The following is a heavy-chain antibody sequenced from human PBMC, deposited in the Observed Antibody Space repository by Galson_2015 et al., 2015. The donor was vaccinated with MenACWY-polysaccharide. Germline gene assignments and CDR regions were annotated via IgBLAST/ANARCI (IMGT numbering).Heavy chain of an antibody. CDR1: GFTFSNAW. Sequence: SLRLSCAASGFTFSNAWMSWVRQAPGKGLEWVGRIKSKTDGGTTDYAAPVKGRFTISRDDSKTTLYLQMNSLKTEDTAVYYCTTVDTAIGGYYFDYWGQGTLVTVSS. V-gene: IGHV3-15*01. D-gene: IGHD5-18*01. J-gene: IGHJ4*02. CDR2: IKSKTDGGTT. CDR3: TTVDTAIGGYYFDY.